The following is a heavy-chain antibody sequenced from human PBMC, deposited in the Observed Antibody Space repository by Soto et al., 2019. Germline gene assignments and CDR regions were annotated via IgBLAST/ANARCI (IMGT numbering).Heavy chain of an antibody. V-gene: IGHV3-21*01. CDR3: ARDTKMLAPLIYMDH. J-gene: IGHJ4*02. D-gene: IGHD3-22*01. Sequence: GGSLRLCCAASGFTFNIYSMNLVRQAPGKGLEWVSSISSRSSNIDYADSVKGRFTISRDNANNSLYLQMNNLSADDTAVYYCARDTKMLAPLIYMDHWGRGTLVPVSS. CDR2: ISSRSSNI. CDR1: GFTFNIYS.